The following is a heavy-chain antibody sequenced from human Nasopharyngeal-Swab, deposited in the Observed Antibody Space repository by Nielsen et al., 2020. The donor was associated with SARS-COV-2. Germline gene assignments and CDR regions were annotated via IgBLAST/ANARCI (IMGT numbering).Heavy chain of an antibody. D-gene: IGHD3-3*01. J-gene: IGHJ4*02. CDR2: IYYSGST. CDR3: ARGGRGIFGVVTNFDY. Sequence: WIRQPPGKGLEWIGYIYYSGSTNYNPSLKSRVTISVDTSKNQFSLKPSSVTAADTAVYYCARGGRGIFGVVTNFDYWGQGTLVTVSS. V-gene: IGHV4-59*01.